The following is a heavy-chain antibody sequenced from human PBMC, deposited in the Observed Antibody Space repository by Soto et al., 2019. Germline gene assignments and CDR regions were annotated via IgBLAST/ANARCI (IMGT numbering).Heavy chain of an antibody. Sequence: EVQLVESGGALFKPGGSRRLSCGDSGFIISRNWMHWVGQAPGKGLVWVSRINSDGSTTSYADSVKGRFTISRDNAKNTLYLQMNSLRAEDTAVYYCARGPSGWYGFDYWGQGTLVTVSS. J-gene: IGHJ4*02. V-gene: IGHV3-74*01. CDR1: GFIISRNW. CDR2: INSDGSTT. D-gene: IGHD6-19*01. CDR3: ARGPSGWYGFDY.